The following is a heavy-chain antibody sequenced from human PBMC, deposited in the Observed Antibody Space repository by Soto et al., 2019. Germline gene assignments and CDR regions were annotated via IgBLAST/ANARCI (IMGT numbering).Heavy chain of an antibody. CDR3: ARSLPYYYYYYYMDV. CDR2: INSEGSST. J-gene: IGHJ6*03. CDR1: GFALIRNW. Sequence: EVQLEESGGGLVQPGGSLRPSCVASGFALIRNWVHWVRQPPGKGLVWVARINSEGSSTTYADSVKGRFTISRDNAKNTLFLQMNSLRAEDTAVYYCARSLPYYYYYYYMDVWGKGTTVTVSS. V-gene: IGHV3-74*01.